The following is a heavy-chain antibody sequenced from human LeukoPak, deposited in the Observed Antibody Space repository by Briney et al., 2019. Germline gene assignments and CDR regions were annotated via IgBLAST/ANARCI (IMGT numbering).Heavy chain of an antibody. Sequence: GGSLRLSCAASGFTFSNYAMNWVRQAPGKGLEWVSGISYSGGSTYYADSVKGRFTISRDNSKNALFLQVNSLRAEDTAIYYCAKVALNHYVWGSDRSPLGYWGQGTLVTVSS. V-gene: IGHV3-23*01. J-gene: IGHJ4*02. CDR3: AKVALNHYVWGSDRSPLGY. CDR2: ISYSGGST. CDR1: GFTFSNYA. D-gene: IGHD3-16*02.